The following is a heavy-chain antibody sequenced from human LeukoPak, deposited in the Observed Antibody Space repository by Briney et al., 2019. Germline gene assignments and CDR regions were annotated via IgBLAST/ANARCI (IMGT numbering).Heavy chain of an antibody. J-gene: IGHJ3*02. Sequence: GESLKISCKGSGYSFTSYWIGWVRQMPGEGLEWMGIIYPGDSDTRYSPSFQGQVTISADKSISTAYLQWSSLKASDTAMYYCARRPTYDSSGYYLPGWAFDIWGQGTMVTVSS. V-gene: IGHV5-51*01. D-gene: IGHD3-22*01. CDR3: ARRPTYDSSGYYLPGWAFDI. CDR2: IYPGDSDT. CDR1: GYSFTSYW.